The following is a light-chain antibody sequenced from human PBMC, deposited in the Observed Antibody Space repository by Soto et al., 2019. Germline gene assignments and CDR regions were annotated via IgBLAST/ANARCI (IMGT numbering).Light chain of an antibody. Sequence: EIVLTQSPATLSMSPGERASLFCRASQSVNNNFSAWYQQRPGQAPRLLVFGASSRAAGIPERFSGSGSGTDFALTVSRLEPEDFAMYYCQQYGNSPATFGQGTKVDIK. CDR3: QQYGNSPAT. CDR2: GAS. CDR1: QSVNNNF. V-gene: IGKV3-20*01. J-gene: IGKJ1*01.